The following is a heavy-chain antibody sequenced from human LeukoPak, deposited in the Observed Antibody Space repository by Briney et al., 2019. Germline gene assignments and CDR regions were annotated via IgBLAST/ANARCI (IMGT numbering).Heavy chain of an antibody. J-gene: IGHJ4*02. CDR3: ARVKSSYYGSGSYSDY. Sequence: SETLSLTCTVSGGSISRYYWSWIRQPAGKGLEWIGRIYSDGTITYNPSLQSRLTMSIDTSKNQFSLKLSSVTAADTAVYYCARVKSSYYGSGSYSDYWGQGTLVTVSS. CDR1: GGSISRYY. V-gene: IGHV4-4*07. D-gene: IGHD3-10*01. CDR2: IYSDGTI.